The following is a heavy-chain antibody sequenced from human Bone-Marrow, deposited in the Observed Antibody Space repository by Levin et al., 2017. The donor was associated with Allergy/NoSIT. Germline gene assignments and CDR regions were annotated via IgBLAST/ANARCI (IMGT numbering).Heavy chain of an antibody. J-gene: IGHJ4*02. V-gene: IGHV3-15*01. Sequence: GGSLRLSCAASGFTFSKEWMTWVRQAPGKGLEWVGRIKSKSDGGTTDYAATVKGRFSISRDDSKNTLYLQINSLKTEDTAVYCCTTPLGVCGQGTLVTVS. CDR2: IKSKSDGGTT. CDR1: GFTFSKEW. CDR3: TTPLGV.